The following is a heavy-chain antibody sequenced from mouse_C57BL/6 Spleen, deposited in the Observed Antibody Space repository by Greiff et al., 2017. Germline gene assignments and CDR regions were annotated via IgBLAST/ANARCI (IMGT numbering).Heavy chain of an antibody. V-gene: IGHV5-17*01. CDR3: ARRYDGCYVYWYFEV. J-gene: IGHJ1*03. CDR2: ISSGSSTI. CDR1: GFTFSDYG. Sequence: EVHLVESGGGLVKPGGSLKLSCAASGFTFSDYGMHWVRQAPEKGLEWVAYISSGSSTIYYADTVKGRFTISRDNAKNTLFLQMTSLRSEDTAMYYSARRYDGCYVYWYFEVWGTGTTVTVSS. D-gene: IGHD2-3*01.